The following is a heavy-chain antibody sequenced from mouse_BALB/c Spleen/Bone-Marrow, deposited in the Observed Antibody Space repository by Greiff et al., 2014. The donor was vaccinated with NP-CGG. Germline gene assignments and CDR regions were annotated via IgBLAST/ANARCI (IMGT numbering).Heavy chain of an antibody. J-gene: IGHJ3*01. CDR3: TRWDGNYGWFAY. CDR2: IDPETGGT. V-gene: IGHV1-15*01. D-gene: IGHD2-1*01. CDR1: GYTFTDYE. Sequence: QVQLQQSGAELVRPGASVTLSCKASGYTFTDYEMHWVKQTPVHGLKWIGAIDPETGGTAYNQKFKGKATLTADKSSSTAYMELRSLTSKDSAVYYCTRWDGNYGWFAYWGQGTLVTVSA.